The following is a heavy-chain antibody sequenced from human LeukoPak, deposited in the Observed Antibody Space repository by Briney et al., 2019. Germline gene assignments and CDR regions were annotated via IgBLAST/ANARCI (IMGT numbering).Heavy chain of an antibody. Sequence: ASVKVSCKASGYTFTSYGISWVRQAPGQGLEWMGWISAYNGNTNYAQKLQGRVTMTTDASTSTAYMELRSLRSDDTAVYYCARARGYCSGGSCYGVVWGQGTMVTVSS. CDR2: ISAYNGNT. V-gene: IGHV1-18*01. J-gene: IGHJ3*01. CDR3: ARARGYCSGGSCYGVV. CDR1: GYTFTSYG. D-gene: IGHD2-15*01.